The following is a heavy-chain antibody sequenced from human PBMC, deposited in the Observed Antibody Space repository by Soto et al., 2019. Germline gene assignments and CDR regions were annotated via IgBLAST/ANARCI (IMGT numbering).Heavy chain of an antibody. V-gene: IGHV4-34*01. D-gene: IGHD3-3*01. Sequence: QVHLQQWGAGLLNPSETLSLTCAVYGGSFTGYYWSWIRQPPGKGLEWIGEINHSGSTNYNPSLKSRVTISLGTSKNQFSLKLNSVTAADTTVYYCASTFRFDTIFGLVKSNYFASGGQGILVSVSS. CDR3: ASTFRFDTIFGLVKSNYFAS. J-gene: IGHJ4*02. CDR1: GGSFTGYY. CDR2: INHSGST.